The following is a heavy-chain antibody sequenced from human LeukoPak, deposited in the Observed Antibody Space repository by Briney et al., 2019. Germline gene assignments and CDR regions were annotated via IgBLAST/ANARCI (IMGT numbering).Heavy chain of an antibody. V-gene: IGHV4-34*01. CDR2: INHSGST. CDR3: ARFQTRKIDGMDV. Sequence: SETLSLTCTVSGGSFSGYYWSWIRQPPGKGLEWIGEINHSGSTNYNPSLKSRVTISVDTSKNQFSLKLSSVTAADTAVYYCARFQTRKIDGMDVWGQGTTVTVSS. J-gene: IGHJ6*02. CDR1: GGSFSGYY. D-gene: IGHD1-14*01.